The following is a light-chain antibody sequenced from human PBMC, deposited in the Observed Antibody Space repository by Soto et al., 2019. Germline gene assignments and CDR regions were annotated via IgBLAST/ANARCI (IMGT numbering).Light chain of an antibody. Sequence: QSVLTQPPSASGTPGQRVTISCSGSSSNIGTNAVHWHQQLPGAAPKLLIYANTHRPSGVPDRFSGSKSGTSASLAITGLQAGDEADYYCQSYDSSLSGYVFGPGTKLTVL. CDR3: QSYDSSLSGYV. CDR2: ANT. CDR1: SSNIGTNA. J-gene: IGLJ1*01. V-gene: IGLV1-40*01.